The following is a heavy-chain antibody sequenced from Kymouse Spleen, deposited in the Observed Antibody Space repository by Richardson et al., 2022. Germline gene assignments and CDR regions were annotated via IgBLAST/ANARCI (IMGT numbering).Heavy chain of an antibody. Sequence: EVQLVESGGGLVQPGGSLRLSCAASGFTFSSYDMHWVRQATGKGLEWVSAIGTAGDTYYPGSVKGRFTISRENAKNSLYLQMNSLRAGDTAVYYCAREGNSGYVGYFDLWGRGTLVTVSS. CDR1: GFTFSSYD. CDR2: IGTAGDT. V-gene: IGHV3-13*01. D-gene: IGHD5-12*01. J-gene: IGHJ2*01. CDR3: AREGNSGYVGYFDL.